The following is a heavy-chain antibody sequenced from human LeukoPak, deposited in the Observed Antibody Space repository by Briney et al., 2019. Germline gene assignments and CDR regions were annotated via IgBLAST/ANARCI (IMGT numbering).Heavy chain of an antibody. J-gene: IGHJ5*02. CDR2: INHSGST. CDR1: GGSFSGYY. CDR3: ARLPQSSTSWFDP. V-gene: IGHV4-34*01. D-gene: IGHD2-2*01. Sequence: SETLSLTCAVYGGSFSGYYWSWIRQPPGKGLEWIGEINHSGSTNYNPSLKSRVTISVDTSKNQFSLKLSSVTAADTAVYYCARLPQSSTSWFDPWGQGTLVTVSS.